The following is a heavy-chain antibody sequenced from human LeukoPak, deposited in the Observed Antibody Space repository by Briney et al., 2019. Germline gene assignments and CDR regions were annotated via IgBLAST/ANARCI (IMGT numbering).Heavy chain of an antibody. CDR2: ITGGGDGP. CDR3: AKNIRDQLLCGFDY. D-gene: IGHD2-2*01. V-gene: IGHV3-23*01. CDR1: GLTFDASA. J-gene: IGHJ4*02. Sequence: GGSLRLSCAASGLTFDASAMSWVRQAPGKGLEWVAVITGGGDGPYYADSVKGRFTISRDNSKKTLFLQINSLRAVDTAVYYCAKNIRDQLLCGFDYWGQGVVVTVSS.